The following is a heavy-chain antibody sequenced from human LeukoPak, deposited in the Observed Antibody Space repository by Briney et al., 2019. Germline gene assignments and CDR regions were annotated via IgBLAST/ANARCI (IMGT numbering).Heavy chain of an antibody. CDR1: GFTFSSYS. D-gene: IGHD6-19*01. V-gene: IGHV3-21*01. J-gene: IGHJ4*02. CDR2: ISSSSSYI. CDR3: ARGIAVAVLDY. Sequence: GGSLRLSCAASGFTFSSYSMNWVRQAPGKGLEWVSSISSSSSYIYYADSVKGRSTISRDNAKNSLYLQMNSLRAEDTAVYYCARGIAVAVLDYWGQGTLVTVSS.